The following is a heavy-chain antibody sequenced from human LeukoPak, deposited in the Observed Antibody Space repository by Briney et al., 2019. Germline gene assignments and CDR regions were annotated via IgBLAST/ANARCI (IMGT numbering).Heavy chain of an antibody. Sequence: PGGSLRLPCAASGFTHSSYAISWVRQAPGKGLKSVSGFRGRGDNAYHADSVKGRCTIYRDDTKNTLFVQVNSLGTEYTAEYYCAKGRYYDSSGSFYCDYWGQGTLVTVSS. CDR1: GFTHSSYA. CDR3: AKGRYYDSSGSFYCDY. CDR2: FRGRGDNA. J-gene: IGHJ4*02. V-gene: IGHV3-23*01. D-gene: IGHD3-22*01.